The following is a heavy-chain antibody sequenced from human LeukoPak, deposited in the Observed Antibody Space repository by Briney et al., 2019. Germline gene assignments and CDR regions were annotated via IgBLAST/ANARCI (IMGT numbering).Heavy chain of an antibody. CDR2: ISWSSGII. Sequence: GGSLRLSCAASGFTFDDYAMHWVRQAPGKGLEWVSGISWSSGIIGYADSVKGRFTISRDNAKNSLYLQMDSLRAEDTALYYCAKDTGRPTDAITMEDNAFDIWGQGTMVTVSS. CDR1: GFTFDDYA. D-gene: IGHD3-3*01. CDR3: AKDTGRPTDAITMEDNAFDI. V-gene: IGHV3-9*01. J-gene: IGHJ3*02.